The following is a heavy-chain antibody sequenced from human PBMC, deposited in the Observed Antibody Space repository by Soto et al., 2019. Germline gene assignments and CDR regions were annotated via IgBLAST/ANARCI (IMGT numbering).Heavy chain of an antibody. CDR3: ARCKGGRGDNCFDP. CDR1: GYTFTSYD. V-gene: IGHV1-8*01. CDR2: MNPNSGNT. J-gene: IGHJ5*02. Sequence: QVQLVQSGAEVKKPGASVKVSCKASGYTFTSYDINWVRQATGQGLEWMGWMNPNSGNTGYAQQFQGRVTMTRNTSISTAYMELSSLRSEDTVVYYCARCKGGRGDNCFDPWGQGNLVTFSS. D-gene: IGHD3-10*01.